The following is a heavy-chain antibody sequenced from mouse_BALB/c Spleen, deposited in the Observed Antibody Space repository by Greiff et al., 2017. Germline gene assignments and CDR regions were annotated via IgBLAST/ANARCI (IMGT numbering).Heavy chain of an antibody. D-gene: IGHD2-3*01. CDR3: ARLDDGYYYFDY. CDR2: ISSGGSYT. CDR1: GFTFSSYA. Sequence: EVKLVESGGGLVKPGGSLKLSCAASGFTFSSYAMSWVRQTPEKRLEWVATISSGGSYTYYPDSVKGRFTISRDNAKNTLYLQMSSLRSEDTAMYYCARLDDGYYYFDYWGQGTTLTVSS. V-gene: IGHV5-9-3*01. J-gene: IGHJ2*01.